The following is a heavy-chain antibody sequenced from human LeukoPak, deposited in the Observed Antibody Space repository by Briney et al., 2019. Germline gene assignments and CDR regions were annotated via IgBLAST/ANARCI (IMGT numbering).Heavy chain of an antibody. V-gene: IGHV3-7*01. CDR2: IKQDGSEK. Sequence: GGSLRLSCAASGFTFSSYWVSWVRQAPGKGLEWVANIKQDGSEKYYVDSVKGRFTISRDNAKNSLYLQMNSLRAEDTAVYYCARDLGLRYFDRSPYFDYWGQGTLVTVSS. D-gene: IGHD3-9*01. J-gene: IGHJ4*02. CDR3: ARDLGLRYFDRSPYFDY. CDR1: GFTFSSYW.